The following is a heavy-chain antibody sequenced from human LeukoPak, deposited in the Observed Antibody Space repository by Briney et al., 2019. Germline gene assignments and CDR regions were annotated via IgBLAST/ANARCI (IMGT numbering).Heavy chain of an antibody. V-gene: IGHV3-23*01. D-gene: IGHD6-13*01. Sequence: QSGGSLRLSCAASGFTFSSYAMSWVRQAPGKGLEWVSAISGSGGSTYYADSVKGRFTISRDNSKNTLYLQMNSLRAEDTAVYYCALTAGRYYYCGMDVWGQGTTVTVSS. CDR1: GFTFSSYA. CDR3: ALTAGRYYYCGMDV. CDR2: ISGSGGST. J-gene: IGHJ6*02.